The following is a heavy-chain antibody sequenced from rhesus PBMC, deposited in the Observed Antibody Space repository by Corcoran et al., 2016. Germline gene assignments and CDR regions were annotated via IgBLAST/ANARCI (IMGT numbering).Heavy chain of an antibody. CDR2: IYGSGGSN. CDR1: GYSLSSGYY. D-gene: IGHD5-42*01. CDR3: ARVGSSWSEWDTVGTEWYFDL. Sequence: QVQLQESGPGLVKPSETLSLTCAVSGYSLSSGYYWGWIRQPPGKGLECIGIIYGSGGSNYLNPSLKSRVTLSVDTSKNQFSLKLSSVTAADTAVYYWARVGSSWSEWDTVGTEWYFDLWGPGTPITISS. J-gene: IGHJ2*01. V-gene: IGHV4S14*01.